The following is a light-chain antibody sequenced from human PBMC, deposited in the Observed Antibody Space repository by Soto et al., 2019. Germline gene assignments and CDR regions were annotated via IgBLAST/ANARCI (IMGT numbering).Light chain of an antibody. CDR2: ATS. CDR1: QSLGRY. V-gene: IGKV3-20*01. CDR3: QQYGSSLWT. J-gene: IGKJ1*01. Sequence: PGESATLSCRASQSLGRYLAWYQQKPGQSPRLLIYATSTRAAGIPDRFSGSGSGTDFTLTISRLEPEDFAVYYCQQYGSSLWTFGQGTKVDIK.